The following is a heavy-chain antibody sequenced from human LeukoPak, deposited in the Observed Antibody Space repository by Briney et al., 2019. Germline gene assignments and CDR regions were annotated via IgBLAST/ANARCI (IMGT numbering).Heavy chain of an antibody. Sequence: PGGSLRLSCAASGFTFSSYGMHWVRQAPGKGLEWVAVIWYDGSNKYYADSVKGRFTISRDNSKNTLYLQMNSLRAEDTAVYYCAKAFARPYFYYGMDVWGQGTTVTVSS. CDR3: AKAFARPYFYYGMDV. V-gene: IGHV3-33*06. CDR1: GFTFSSYG. D-gene: IGHD6-6*01. J-gene: IGHJ6*02. CDR2: IWYDGSNK.